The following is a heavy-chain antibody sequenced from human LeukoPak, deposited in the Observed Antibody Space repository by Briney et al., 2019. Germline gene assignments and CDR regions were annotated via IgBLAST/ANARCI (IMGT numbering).Heavy chain of an antibody. CDR3: ARARGSVAWWNGAFDI. D-gene: IGHD2-8*02. CDR2: IYYSGST. J-gene: IGHJ3*02. CDR1: GGSISSSSYY. V-gene: IGHV4-39*01. Sequence: SETLSLTCTVSGGSISSSSYYWGWIRQPPGKGLEWIGSIYYSGSTYYNPSLKSRVTISVDTSKNQFSLKLSSVTAADTAVYYCARARGSVAWWNGAFDIWGQGTMVTVSS.